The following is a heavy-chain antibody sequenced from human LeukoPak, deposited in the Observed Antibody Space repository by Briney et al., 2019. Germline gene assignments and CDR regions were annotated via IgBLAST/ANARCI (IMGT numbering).Heavy chain of an antibody. CDR3: ANAHLIPAVTFFFDP. Sequence: GGSLRLSCAASGFTFSSYGMDWVGQAPGKGREGVAFIRYDGSNKYYADSVKGRFTISRDNSKKTLYMQMNRQRAEDTAVYYCANAHLIPAVTFFFDPWGQGTLVTVSS. V-gene: IGHV3-30*02. J-gene: IGHJ5*02. D-gene: IGHD2/OR15-2a*01. CDR1: GFTFSSYG. CDR2: IRYDGSNK.